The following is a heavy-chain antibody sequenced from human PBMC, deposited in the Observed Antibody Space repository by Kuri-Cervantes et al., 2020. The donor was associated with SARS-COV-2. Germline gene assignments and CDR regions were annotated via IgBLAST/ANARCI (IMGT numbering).Heavy chain of an antibody. Sequence: GSLRLSCTVSGGSISSSSYYWGWIRQPPGKGLEWIVSIYYSGSTYYNPSLKSRVTISVDTSKNQFSLKLSSVTAADTAVYYYARRGGSDFDYWGQGTLVTVSS. CDR2: IYYSGST. V-gene: IGHV4-39*01. D-gene: IGHD1-26*01. J-gene: IGHJ4*02. CDR1: GGSISSSSYY. CDR3: ARRGGSDFDY.